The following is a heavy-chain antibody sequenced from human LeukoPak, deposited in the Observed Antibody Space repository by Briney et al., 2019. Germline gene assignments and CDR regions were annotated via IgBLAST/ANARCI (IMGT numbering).Heavy chain of an antibody. D-gene: IGHD2-15*01. J-gene: IGHJ5*02. CDR3: ARRYCSGGSCPNWFDP. CDR1: GASISSFY. V-gene: IGHV4-59*01. Sequence: PSETLSLTCTVSGASISSFYWSWIRQPPGKGLEWIGYIYYSGSTNYNPSLKSRATISVDTSKNQFSLKLSSVTAADTAVYYCARRYCSGGSCPNWFDPWGQGTLVTVSS. CDR2: IYYSGST.